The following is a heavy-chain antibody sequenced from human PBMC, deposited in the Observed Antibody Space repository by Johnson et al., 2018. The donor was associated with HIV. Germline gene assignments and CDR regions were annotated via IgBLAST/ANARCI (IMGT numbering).Heavy chain of an antibody. V-gene: IGHV3-30*02. D-gene: IGHD4-17*01. CDR3: ARDSGVNYGWDAFDI. CDR2: IRYDGSNK. J-gene: IGHJ3*02. CDR1: GFTFSSYG. Sequence: QVQLVESGGGVVQPGGSLRLSCAASGFTFSSYGMHWVRQAPGKGLEWVAFIRYDGSNKYYADSVKGRFTISRDNSKNTLYLQMNSLRAEDTAVYYCARDSGVNYGWDAFDIWGQGTMVTVSS.